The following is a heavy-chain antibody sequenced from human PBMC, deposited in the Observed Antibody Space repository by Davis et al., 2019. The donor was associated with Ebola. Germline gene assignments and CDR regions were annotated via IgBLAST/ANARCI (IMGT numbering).Heavy chain of an antibody. D-gene: IGHD6-13*01. CDR1: GYTFTSYY. V-gene: IGHV1-46*01. J-gene: IGHJ4*02. CDR3: ARGLGHIGAAAGTGVGN. CDR2: INTSGGST. Sequence: AASVKVSCKASGYTFTSYYMHWVRPAPGQGLEWMGIINTSGGSTSYEHKFQGRVTVTRDTSTSTVYMELSSLRSDDTAVYYCARGLGHIGAAAGTGVGNWGQGTLVSVSS.